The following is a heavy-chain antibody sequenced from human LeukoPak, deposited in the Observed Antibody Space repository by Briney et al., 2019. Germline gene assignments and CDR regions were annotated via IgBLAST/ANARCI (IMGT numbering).Heavy chain of an antibody. J-gene: IGHJ3*02. CDR1: GFTFSSYS. Sequence: GGSLRLSCAASGFTFSSYSMNWVRQAPGKGLEWVANIKKDESEKYYVDSVKGRFTISRDNAKNSLYLQMNSLRAEDTAVYYCASGPPDCSGGSCYEGGGAFDIWGQGTMVTISS. V-gene: IGHV3-7*01. D-gene: IGHD2-15*01. CDR3: ASGPPDCSGGSCYEGGGAFDI. CDR2: IKKDESEK.